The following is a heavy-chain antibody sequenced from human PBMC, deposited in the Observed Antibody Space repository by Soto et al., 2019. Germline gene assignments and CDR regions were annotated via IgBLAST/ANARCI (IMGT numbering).Heavy chain of an antibody. D-gene: IGHD2-15*01. CDR2: ISYDGSNK. V-gene: IGHV3-30*18. CDR3: EKGPKLGSRVDY. J-gene: IGHJ4*02. Sequence: QVQLVESGGGVVQPGRSLRLSCAASGFTFSSYGMHWVRQAPGKGLEWVAVISYDGSNKYYADSVKGRFTISRDNSKNTLDLQMNSLRAEDTAGYYCEKGPKLGSRVDYWGQGTLVTVSS. CDR1: GFTFSSYG.